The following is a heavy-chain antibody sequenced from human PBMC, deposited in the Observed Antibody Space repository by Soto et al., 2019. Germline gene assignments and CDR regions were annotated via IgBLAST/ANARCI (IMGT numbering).Heavy chain of an antibody. CDR3: ARVNYDFWSGYYRYYYYGMDV. Sequence: SETLSLTCTVSGGSITSDGYSWSWVRQPPGKGLERVSYIYQSGSAYYNPSLKGRVTTSVDKSKKQFSLKLNSLTAADTAVYYCARVNYDFWSGYYRYYYYGMDVWGQGNTVT. CDR1: GGSITSDGYS. D-gene: IGHD3-3*01. CDR2: IYQSGSA. V-gene: IGHV4-30-2*01. J-gene: IGHJ6*02.